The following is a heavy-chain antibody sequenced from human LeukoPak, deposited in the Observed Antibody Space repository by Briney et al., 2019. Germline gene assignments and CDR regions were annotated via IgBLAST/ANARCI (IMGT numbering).Heavy chain of an antibody. V-gene: IGHV3-49*03. J-gene: IGHJ4*02. CDR1: GFTFGDYA. CDR2: IRSKAYGGTT. Sequence: GRSLRLSCTASGFTFGDYAMSWFRQAPGKGLEWVGFIRSKAYGGTTEYAASVKGRFTISRDDSKSIAYLQMNSLKTEDTAVYYCTRDEYYGSGSYYADYWGQGTLVTVSS. D-gene: IGHD3-10*01. CDR3: TRDEYYGSGSYYADY.